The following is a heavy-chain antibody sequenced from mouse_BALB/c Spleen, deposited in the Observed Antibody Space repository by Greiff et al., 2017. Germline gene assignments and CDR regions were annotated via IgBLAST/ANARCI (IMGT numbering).Heavy chain of an antibody. D-gene: IGHD4-1*01. J-gene: IGHJ4*01. CDR3: ARKGSRWVYAMDY. CDR1: GYSFTGYT. Sequence: EVMLVESGPELVKPGASMKISCKASGYSFTGYTMNWVKQSHGKNLEWIGLINPYNGGTSYNQKFKGKATLTVDKSSSTAYMELLSLTSEDSAVYYCARKGSRWVYAMDYWGQGTSVTVSS. CDR2: INPYNGGT. V-gene: IGHV1-18*01.